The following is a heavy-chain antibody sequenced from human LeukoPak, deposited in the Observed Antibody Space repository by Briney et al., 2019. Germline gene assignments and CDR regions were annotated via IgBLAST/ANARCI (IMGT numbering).Heavy chain of an antibody. Sequence: PGGSLRLSCAASGFTFSSYGLSWVRQALGKGLEWASTISDSGASTYYTDSVKGRFTISRDNSKNTLNLQMNSLRAEDTAVYYCARDLSGTQDYWGQGTLVTVSP. V-gene: IGHV3-23*01. J-gene: IGHJ4*02. D-gene: IGHD1-26*01. CDR3: ARDLSGTQDY. CDR2: ISDSGAST. CDR1: GFTFSSYG.